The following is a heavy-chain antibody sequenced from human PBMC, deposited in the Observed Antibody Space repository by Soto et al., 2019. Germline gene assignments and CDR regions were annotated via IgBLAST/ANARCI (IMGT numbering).Heavy chain of an antibody. CDR1: GGSFSGYY. J-gene: IGHJ4*02. CDR2: INHSGST. CDR3: ARKVIAARPGTFDY. Sequence: SETLSLTCAVYGGSFSGYYWSWIRQPPGKGLEWIGEINHSGSTNYNPSLKSRVTISVDTSKNQFSLKLSSVTAADTAVYYCARKVIAARPGTFDYWGQGTLVTVSS. D-gene: IGHD6-6*01. V-gene: IGHV4-34*01.